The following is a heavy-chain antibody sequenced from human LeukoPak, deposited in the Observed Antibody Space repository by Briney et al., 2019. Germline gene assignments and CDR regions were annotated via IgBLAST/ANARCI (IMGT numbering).Heavy chain of an antibody. Sequence: GASVKVSCKASGYTFTSYGISWVRQAPGQGLEWMGWISAYNGNTNYAQKLQGRVTMTTDTSTSTAYMELRSLRSDDTAVYYCARDWSDYGDKRVWFDPWGQGTLVTVSS. J-gene: IGHJ5*02. CDR3: ARDWSDYGDKRVWFDP. CDR1: GYTFTSYG. D-gene: IGHD4-17*01. V-gene: IGHV1-18*01. CDR2: ISAYNGNT.